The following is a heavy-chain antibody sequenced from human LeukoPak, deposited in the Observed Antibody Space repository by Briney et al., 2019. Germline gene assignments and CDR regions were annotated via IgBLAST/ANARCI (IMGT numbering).Heavy chain of an antibody. CDR3: AKGGPRYYYYGMDV. J-gene: IGHJ6*04. CDR2: ISYDGSNK. Sequence: PGRSLRLSCAASGFTFGSYGMHWVRQAPGKGLEWVAVISYDGSNKYYADSVKGRFTISRDNSKNTLYLQMNSLRAEDTAVYYCAKGGPRYYYYGMDVWGKGTTVTVSS. V-gene: IGHV3-30*18. CDR1: GFTFGSYG.